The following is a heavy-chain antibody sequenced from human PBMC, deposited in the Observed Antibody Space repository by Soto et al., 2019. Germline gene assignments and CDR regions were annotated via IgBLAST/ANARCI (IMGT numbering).Heavy chain of an antibody. CDR2: IYYDGTT. V-gene: IGHV4-59*02. J-gene: IGHJ4*02. D-gene: IGHD6-19*01. CDR3: ARGRHWLDY. Sequence: QVQLQESGPGLVKPSETVSLTCTVSGGSVSPYYWTWVLRPPGKGLEWIAYIYYDGTTNYNPSLKSRITISLDTSKNQFSLRLTSGTAADTAVYYCARGRHWLDYWGQGTLLTVSS. CDR1: GGSVSPYY.